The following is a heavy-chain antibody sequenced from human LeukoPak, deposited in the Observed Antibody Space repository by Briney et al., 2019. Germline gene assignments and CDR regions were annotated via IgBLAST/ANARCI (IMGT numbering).Heavy chain of an antibody. CDR1: GYTFTGYY. V-gene: IGHV1-2*04. J-gene: IGHJ4*02. CDR3: ARIAAAGTTRPYYFDY. Sequence: ASVKVSCKASGYTFTGYYMHWVRQAPGQGLEWMGWINPNSGGTNYAQKFQGWVTMTRDTSISTAYMELSRLRSDDTAVYYCARIAAAGTTRPYYFDYWGQGTLVTVSS. CDR2: INPNSGGT. D-gene: IGHD6-13*01.